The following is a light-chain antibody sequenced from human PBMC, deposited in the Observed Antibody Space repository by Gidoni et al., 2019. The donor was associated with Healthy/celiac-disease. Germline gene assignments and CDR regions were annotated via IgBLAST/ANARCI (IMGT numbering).Light chain of an antibody. V-gene: IGKV1-39*01. CDR3: QQSYSTLLX. CDR1: QSISSY. J-gene: IGKJ4*01. Sequence: DIQMTQSPSSLSASVGDRVTLTCRASQSISSYLNWYQQKPGKAPKLLIYAASSLQSGVPSRFSGSGSGTDFTLTISSLQPEDFATYYCQQSYSTLLXLXGGTKVEIK. CDR2: AAS.